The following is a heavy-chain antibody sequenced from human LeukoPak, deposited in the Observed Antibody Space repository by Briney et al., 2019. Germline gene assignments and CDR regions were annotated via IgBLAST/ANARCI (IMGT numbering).Heavy chain of an antibody. J-gene: IGHJ4*02. Sequence: SETLSLTCTVSGGSISSYYWGWIRQPPGKGLEWIGYIFHSGSTNSNPSLKSRVTISVDTSKNQFSLKLSSVTAADTAVYYCARSAFGDYSFDYWGQGTLVTVTS. CDR3: ARSAFGDYSFDY. V-gene: IGHV4-59*01. D-gene: IGHD3-16*01. CDR1: GGSISSYY. CDR2: IFHSGST.